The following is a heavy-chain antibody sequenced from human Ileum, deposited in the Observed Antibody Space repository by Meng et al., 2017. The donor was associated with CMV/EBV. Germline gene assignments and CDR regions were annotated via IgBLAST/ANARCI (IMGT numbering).Heavy chain of an antibody. Sequence: QLQPPESGPGLVKPSGPLSLTCNVSSDSISSVAYYWAWLRQPPGKGLEWVGSIYYSGHSYYNPSLETRVTILIDTSKKHFSLKLHSVTAADTAMYYCARIPRGGTYESYYFDLWGQGTLVTVSS. CDR2: IYYSGHS. CDR1: SDSISSVAYY. J-gene: IGHJ4*02. D-gene: IGHD5-12*01. CDR3: ARIPRGGTYESYYFDL. V-gene: IGHV4-39*07.